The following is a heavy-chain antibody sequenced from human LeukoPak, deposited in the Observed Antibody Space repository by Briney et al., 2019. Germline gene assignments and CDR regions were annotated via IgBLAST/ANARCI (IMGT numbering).Heavy chain of an antibody. CDR2: IYYSGRT. D-gene: IGHD2-15*01. CDR3: ARCPDSTRGYYYYYMDV. CDR1: GGSISSYY. V-gene: IGHV4-59*08. J-gene: IGHJ6*03. Sequence: PSETLSLTCTDSGGSISSYYRSWIRQPPGKGLEWIGYIYYSGRTNYIPSLKSRVTISVDTSKNQFSLKLSSVTAADTAVYYCARCPDSTRGYYYYYMDVWGKGTTVTVSS.